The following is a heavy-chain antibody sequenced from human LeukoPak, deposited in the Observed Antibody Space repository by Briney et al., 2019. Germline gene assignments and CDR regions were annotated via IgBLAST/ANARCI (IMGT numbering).Heavy chain of an antibody. D-gene: IGHD6-19*01. CDR1: GGSISSYY. J-gene: IGHJ6*02. CDR2: IYYSGST. V-gene: IGHV4-59*01. Sequence: SETLSPTCTVSGGSISSYYWSWIRQPPGKGLEWIGNIYYSGSTNYNPSLKSRVTISVDTSKNQFSLKLSSVTAADTAVYYCARDRAVAGRYYYGMDVWGQGTTVTVSS. CDR3: ARDRAVAGRYYYGMDV.